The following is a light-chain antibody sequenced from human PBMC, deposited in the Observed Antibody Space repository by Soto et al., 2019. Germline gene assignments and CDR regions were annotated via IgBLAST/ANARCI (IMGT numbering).Light chain of an antibody. CDR2: SNY. Sequence: QSVLTQPPSASGTPGQRVTISCSGSNSNIGSNPVHWYQQFPGTAPKVLIYSNYQRPSGVPDRFSGSKSGTSASLAISGLQSEDEADYYCAAWDDRLSDPLFGGGTKVTVL. V-gene: IGLV1-44*01. CDR1: NSNIGSNP. J-gene: IGLJ2*01. CDR3: AAWDDRLSDPL.